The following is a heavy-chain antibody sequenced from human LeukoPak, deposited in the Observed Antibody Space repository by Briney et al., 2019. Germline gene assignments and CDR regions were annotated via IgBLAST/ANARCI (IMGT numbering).Heavy chain of an antibody. CDR3: AREFLLTTLRITMVRGHYGMDV. CDR2: ISSSSSYI. D-gene: IGHD3-10*01. CDR1: GFTFSSYS. V-gene: IGHV3-21*01. Sequence: PGGSLRLSCAASGFTFSSYSMNWVRQAPGKGLEWVSSISSSSSYIYYADSVKGRFTISRDNAKNSLYLQMNSLRAEDTAVYYCAREFLLTTLRITMVRGHYGMDVWGQGTTVTVSS. J-gene: IGHJ6*02.